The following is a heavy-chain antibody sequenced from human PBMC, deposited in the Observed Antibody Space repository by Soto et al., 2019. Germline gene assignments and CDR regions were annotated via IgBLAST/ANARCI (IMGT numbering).Heavy chain of an antibody. CDR3: AKDRTRQTSGYFFDY. V-gene: IGHV3-23*01. Sequence: EVQLLASGGKLVQPGGSLTLSCAASGFTFSTYAMAWVRQAPGKGLEWVSGVSASGLNPDYADPVKGRFYISRDNSKNTVSLHMHSLRAADTALYYCAKDRTRQTSGYFFDYWGQGKPVTVSS. D-gene: IGHD1-1*01. CDR2: VSASGLNP. J-gene: IGHJ4*02. CDR1: GFTFSTYA.